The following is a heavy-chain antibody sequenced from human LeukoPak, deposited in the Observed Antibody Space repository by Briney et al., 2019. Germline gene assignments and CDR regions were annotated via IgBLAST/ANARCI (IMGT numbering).Heavy chain of an antibody. D-gene: IGHD6-19*01. CDR1: RFTFSSYG. J-gene: IGHJ4*02. Sequence: GGSLRLSCAASRFTFSSYGMHWVRQAPGKGLEWVAFIRYDGSNKYYADSVKGRFTISRDNSKNTLYLQMNSLRAVDTAVYYCAKDKYSSGSIFDYWGQGTLVTVSS. CDR3: AKDKYSSGSIFDY. CDR2: IRYDGSNK. V-gene: IGHV3-30*02.